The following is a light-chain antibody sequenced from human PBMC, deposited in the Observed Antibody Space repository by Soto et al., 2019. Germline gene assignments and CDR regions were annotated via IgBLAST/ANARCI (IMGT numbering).Light chain of an antibody. J-gene: IGLJ3*02. Sequence: QSALTQPASVSGSPGQSITISCTGTSSDIGAYNSVSWYQHHPGTAPKLIIYDVSSRPSGISNRFSGSKSGNTASLTISRLPADDDANYYGSSDASLNTEVFGGGTKVTVL. CDR1: SSDIGAYNS. CDR2: DVS. CDR3: SSDASLNTEV. V-gene: IGLV2-14*03.